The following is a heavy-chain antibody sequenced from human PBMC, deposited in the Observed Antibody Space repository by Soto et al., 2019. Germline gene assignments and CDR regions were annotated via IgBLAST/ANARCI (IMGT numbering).Heavy chain of an antibody. CDR1: GGTFSRYT. J-gene: IGHJ4*02. D-gene: IGHD3-22*01. Sequence: SVKVSCKASGGTFSRYTITWVRQAPGQGLEWMGGITPMFGTPNYAQKFQGRVTITADESTSTAYMELSSLRSEDTAMYYCARDGTLCDSSAYYYLYWGQGTLVTVSS. CDR3: ARDGTLCDSSAYYYLY. V-gene: IGHV1-69*13. CDR2: ITPMFGTP.